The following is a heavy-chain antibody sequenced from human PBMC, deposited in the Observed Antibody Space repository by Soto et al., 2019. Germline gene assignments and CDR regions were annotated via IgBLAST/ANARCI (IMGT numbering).Heavy chain of an antibody. CDR2: IYYSGST. Sequence: QVQLQESGPGLVKPSETLSLTCTVSGGSISSYYWSWIRQPPGKGLEWIGYIYYSGSTNYNPSLKSRVTVSVDTSKNQFPLKRSSVTAADTAVYYCARDRVEEDHSGSRYNWFDPWGQGTLVTVSS. CDR3: ARDRVEEDHSGSRYNWFDP. CDR1: GGSISSYY. V-gene: IGHV4-59*01. J-gene: IGHJ5*02. D-gene: IGHD1-26*01.